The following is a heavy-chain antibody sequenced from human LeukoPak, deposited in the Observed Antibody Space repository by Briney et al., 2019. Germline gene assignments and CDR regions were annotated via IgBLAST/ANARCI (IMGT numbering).Heavy chain of an antibody. CDR3: AREPRRGHWFDP. Sequence: ASVKVSCKASGYTFIDYYMHWVRQAPGQGLEWMGWINPNSGGTNYAQKLQGRVTMTRDTSISPAYMELSRLRSDDTAVYYCAREPRRGHWFDPWGQGTLVTVSS. J-gene: IGHJ5*02. V-gene: IGHV1-2*02. CDR2: INPNSGGT. CDR1: GYTFIDYY.